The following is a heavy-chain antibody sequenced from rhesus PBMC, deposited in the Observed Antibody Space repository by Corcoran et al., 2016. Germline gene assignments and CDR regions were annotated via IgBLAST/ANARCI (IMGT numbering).Heavy chain of an antibody. CDR2: SAGDRAAT. CDR3: ARDELGKHFKF. Sequence: QVILRQWGERLVKPSETLSLACAVYGGSIRGDYYWRWIRQAPGKGLEWIGNSAGDRAATNDNASLKKRVTISRHTYKNHFFLSLTSVTAADTAMYFCARDELGKHFKFWGQGALVAVSS. J-gene: IGHJ1*01. CDR1: GGSIRGDYY. D-gene: IGHD4-35*01. V-gene: IGHV4-73*01.